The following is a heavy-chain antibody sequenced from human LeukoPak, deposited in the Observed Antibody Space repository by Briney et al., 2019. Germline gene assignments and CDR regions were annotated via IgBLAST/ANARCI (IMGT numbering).Heavy chain of an antibody. CDR2: IYPGDPYT. D-gene: IGHD6-13*01. CDR3: ARYSSLYRMDV. Sequence: GESLKISCKGSGYSFTNHWIGWVRQMPGKGLEWMGIIYPGDPYTRYSPSYSPSFQGQVTISADKSITTAYLQWSSLKASDTAMYYCARYSSLYRMDVWGQGTTVTVSS. V-gene: IGHV5-51*01. CDR1: GYSFTNHW. J-gene: IGHJ6*02.